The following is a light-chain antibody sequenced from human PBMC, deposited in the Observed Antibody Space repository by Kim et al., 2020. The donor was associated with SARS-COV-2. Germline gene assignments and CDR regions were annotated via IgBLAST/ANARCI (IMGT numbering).Light chain of an antibody. J-gene: IGLJ2*01. V-gene: IGLV3-1*01. CDR3: QAWDSSTVV. CDR2: QDS. Sequence: SYELTQPPSVSVSPGQTASITCSGDKLGDKYACWYQQEPGQSPVLVIYQDSKRPSGIPERFSGSNSGNTATLTIRGTQAMDEADYYCQAWDSSTVVFGGGTQLTVL. CDR1: KLGDKY.